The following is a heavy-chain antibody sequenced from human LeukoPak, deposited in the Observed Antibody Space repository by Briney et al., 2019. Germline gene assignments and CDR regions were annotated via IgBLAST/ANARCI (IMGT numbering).Heavy chain of an antibody. V-gene: IGHV1-18*04. J-gene: IGHJ3*02. CDR2: ISAYNGNT. Sequence: ASVKVSCKASGYTFTGYYMHWVRQAPGQGLEWMGWISAYNGNTNYAQKLQGRVTMTTDTSTSTAYMELRSLRSDDTAVYYCASNSGSYSDALDIWGQGTIVTVSS. CDR3: ASNSGSYSDALDI. D-gene: IGHD1-26*01. CDR1: GYTFTGYY.